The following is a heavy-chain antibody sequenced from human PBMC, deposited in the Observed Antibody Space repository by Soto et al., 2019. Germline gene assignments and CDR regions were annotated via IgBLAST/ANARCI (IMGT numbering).Heavy chain of an antibody. J-gene: IGHJ5*02. Sequence: PGGSLRLSCAASGFTFSSYAMSWVRQSPGKGLEWVSAIPGSSSSTYYAGSVKGRFTISRDNSKNTLYLQMNSLRAEDTDVYYCARDRAPWGQGTLVTVS. CDR2: IPGSSSST. CDR1: GFTFSSYA. CDR3: ARDRAP. V-gene: IGHV3-23*01.